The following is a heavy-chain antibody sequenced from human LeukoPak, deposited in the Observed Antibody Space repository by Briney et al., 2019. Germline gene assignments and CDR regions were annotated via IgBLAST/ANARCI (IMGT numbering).Heavy chain of an antibody. Sequence: GGSLRLSCAAYGFTFSDYYMSWIRQAPGKGLEWVSYISSSGSTIYYADSVTGRFTISRDNAKNSLYLQMNSLRAEDTAVYYCARDMQKSIVVVPAAMRPVDYWGQGTLVTVSS. CDR1: GFTFSDYY. V-gene: IGHV3-11*04. D-gene: IGHD2-2*01. J-gene: IGHJ4*02. CDR3: ARDMQKSIVVVPAAMRPVDY. CDR2: ISSSGSTI.